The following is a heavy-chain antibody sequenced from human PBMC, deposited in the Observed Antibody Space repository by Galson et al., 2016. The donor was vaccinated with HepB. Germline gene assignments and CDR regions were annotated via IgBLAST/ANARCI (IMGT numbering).Heavy chain of an antibody. CDR2: INSDGSST. CDR1: GFTFSSYW. CDR3: ARALGSSSYGMDV. Sequence: SLRLSCAASGFTFSSYWMHWVRQAPGKGLVWVSRINSDGSSTSYADSVKGRFTISRDNAKNTLYLQMNSLRAEDTAVYYCARALGSSSYGMDVWGHGTLVTVSS. J-gene: IGHJ6*02. D-gene: IGHD6-6*01. V-gene: IGHV3-74*01.